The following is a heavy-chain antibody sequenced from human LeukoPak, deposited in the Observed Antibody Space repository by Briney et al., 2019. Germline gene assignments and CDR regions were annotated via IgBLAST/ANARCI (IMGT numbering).Heavy chain of an antibody. CDR2: LSDSGAST. CDR1: GFTFTNHA. J-gene: IGHJ4*02. Sequence: GGSLRLPCAASGFTFTNHAMAWVRLAPGKGLEWVSTLSDSGASTYYADSVKGRVTIYRDNSRNTMYLQMDSLRADDTGVYFCARTPNRDGYSHIDFWGQGALVTVSS. V-gene: IGHV3-23*01. CDR3: ARTPNRDGYSHIDF. D-gene: IGHD5-24*01.